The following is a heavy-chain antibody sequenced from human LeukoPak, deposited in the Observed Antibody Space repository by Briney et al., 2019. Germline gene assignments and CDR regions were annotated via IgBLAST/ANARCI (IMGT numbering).Heavy chain of an antibody. CDR2: IYYSGST. D-gene: IGHD4/OR15-4a*01. Sequence: PSETLSLTCTVSGGTISSYYWSWIRQPPGKGLEWIGYIYYSGSTNYNPSLKSRFTISVDTSKNQFSLKLSSVTAADTAVYYCAREDDYENGMDVWGQGTTVTVSS. V-gene: IGHV4-59*01. CDR1: GGTISSYY. CDR3: AREDDYENGMDV. J-gene: IGHJ6*02.